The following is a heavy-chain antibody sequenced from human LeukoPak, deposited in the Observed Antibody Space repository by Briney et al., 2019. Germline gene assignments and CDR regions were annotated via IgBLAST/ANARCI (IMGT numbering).Heavy chain of an antibody. V-gene: IGHV4-59*01. J-gene: IGHJ6*02. CDR1: GDSISSYY. CDR3: ARDPGGFYGMDV. D-gene: IGHD2-15*01. CDR2: IYYSGST. Sequence: PSETLSLTCTVSGDSISSYYWSWIRQPPGKGLEWIGYIYYSGSTNYNPSLKSRVTISVDTSKNQFSLKLSSVTAADTAVYYCARDPGGFYGMDVWGQGTTVTVSS.